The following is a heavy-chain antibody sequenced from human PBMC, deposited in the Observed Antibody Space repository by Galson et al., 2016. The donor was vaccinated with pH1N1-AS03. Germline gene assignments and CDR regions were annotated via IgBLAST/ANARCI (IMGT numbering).Heavy chain of an antibody. V-gene: IGHV1-3*01. Sequence: SVKVSCKASGDTFNDNALHWVRQAPGQSLEWMGWVNLGNSNTKYSQRFPDRVIITMDTSANTAYMELRDLRSEDTAVFYCARSVDKWELRHWGQGTLVTVSS. D-gene: IGHD1-26*01. CDR3: ARSVDKWELRH. CDR2: VNLGNSNT. J-gene: IGHJ4*02. CDR1: GDTFNDNA.